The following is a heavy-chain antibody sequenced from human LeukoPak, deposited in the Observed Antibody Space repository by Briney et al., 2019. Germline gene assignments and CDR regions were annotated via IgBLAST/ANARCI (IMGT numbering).Heavy chain of an antibody. V-gene: IGHV4-59*08. D-gene: IGHD3-22*01. Sequence: PSETLSLTCTVSGDSIITYYWSWIRQPPGKALEWIGFIYYSGYTNYNPSLKSRVTISVDTSKNQISLNLSSVTAADTAVYYCVRHAYYEILGNYFDPWGRGTLVTVS. J-gene: IGHJ5*02. CDR1: GDSIITYY. CDR2: IYYSGYT. CDR3: VRHAYYEILGNYFDP.